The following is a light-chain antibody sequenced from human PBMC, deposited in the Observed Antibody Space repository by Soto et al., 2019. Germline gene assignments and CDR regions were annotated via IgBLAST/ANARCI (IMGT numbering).Light chain of an antibody. CDR1: SSNIGAGYD. CDR2: GNN. Sequence: QSVLTQPPSVSGGPGQRVTISCTGSSSNIGAGYDVHWYQQLPGTAPKLLIHGNNNRPSGVPDRFSGSKSGTSASLAITGLQAEDEADYYCQSYDSNLSGVVFGGGTKLTVL. V-gene: IGLV1-40*01. J-gene: IGLJ2*01. CDR3: QSYDSNLSGVV.